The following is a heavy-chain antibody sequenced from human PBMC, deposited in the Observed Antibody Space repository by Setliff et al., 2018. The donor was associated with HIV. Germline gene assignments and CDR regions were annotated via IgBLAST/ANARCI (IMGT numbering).Heavy chain of an antibody. D-gene: IGHD1-26*01. Sequence: PGGSLRLSCAASGFTFNDYSMNWVRQAPGKGLEWVSSISSSSNYIYYADSVKGRFTISRDNAKNSLYLQMNSLRAEDTAVYHCARVKPHLRRSGSYWIVDYWGQGTLVTVSS. V-gene: IGHV3-21*01. J-gene: IGHJ4*02. CDR3: ARVKPHLRRSGSYWIVDY. CDR1: GFTFNDYS. CDR2: ISSSSNYI.